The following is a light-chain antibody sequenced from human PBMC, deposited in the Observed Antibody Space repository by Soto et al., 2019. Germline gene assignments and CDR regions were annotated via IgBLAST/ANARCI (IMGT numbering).Light chain of an antibody. V-gene: IGKV1-5*01. CDR3: QQYNTWPRT. CDR1: QSISSW. Sequence: DIQMTQSPSTLSASVGDRVTITCRASQSISSWLAWYQQKPGKAPKLLIYDASSLESGVPSRFSGIGSGTEFTLTISSLQSEDFAVYYCQQYNTWPRTFGQGTKVDIK. CDR2: DAS. J-gene: IGKJ1*01.